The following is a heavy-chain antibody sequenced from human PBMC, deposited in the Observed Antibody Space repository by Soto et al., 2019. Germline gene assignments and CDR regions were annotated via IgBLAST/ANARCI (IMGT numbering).Heavy chain of an antibody. CDR1: GASVNSGGYY. CDR2: VYFTGST. Sequence: SETLSLTCTVSGASVNSGGYYWSWIRQLPGKGLEWIGYVYFTGSTYYNPSVESRVTISLDTSQNQFSLKLSSVTAADTAVYYCARQRGNYFDYWGQGSLVTVSS. J-gene: IGHJ4*02. D-gene: IGHD3-10*01. V-gene: IGHV4-31*03. CDR3: ARQRGNYFDY.